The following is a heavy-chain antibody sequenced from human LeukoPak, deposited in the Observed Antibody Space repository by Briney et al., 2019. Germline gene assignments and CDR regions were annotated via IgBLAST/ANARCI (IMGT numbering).Heavy chain of an antibody. CDR3: AKTLEGSGWYGDVFDI. J-gene: IGHJ3*02. D-gene: IGHD6-19*01. V-gene: IGHV3-23*01. CDR1: GFTFSSYA. CDR2: ISGSGGST. Sequence: GGSLRLSCAASGFTFSSYAMSWVRQAPGKGLEWVSAISGSGGSTYYADSVKGRFTISRDNSKNTLYLQMNSLRAEDTAVYYCAKTLEGSGWYGDVFDIWGQGTMVTVPS.